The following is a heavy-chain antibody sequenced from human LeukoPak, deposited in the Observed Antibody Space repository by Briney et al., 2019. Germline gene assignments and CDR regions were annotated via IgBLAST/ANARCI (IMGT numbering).Heavy chain of an antibody. V-gene: IGHV3-23*01. Sequence: PGGSLGSSCAASGLTFSSYAMGWVGQAPGKGLEWVSTVNESGGRTYYADSVKGRFTMSRDNSKNTLYLQMNSLRVEDTAIYYCAKEGRPNSGGGFFDYWGQGTRVTVSS. J-gene: IGHJ4*02. CDR2: VNESGGRT. CDR1: GLTFSSYA. D-gene: IGHD1-26*01. CDR3: AKEGRPNSGGGFFDY.